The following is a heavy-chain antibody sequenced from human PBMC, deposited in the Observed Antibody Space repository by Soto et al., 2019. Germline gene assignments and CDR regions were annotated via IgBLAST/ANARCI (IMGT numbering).Heavy chain of an antibody. Sequence: QVQLQESGPGLVKPSETLSLTCTVSGGSISNYYWSWIRQPAGKELEWIGRIYTSGSTNYNPSLKSRVTVSVDSPKIQGPLKLTSVLAPDPAVHYCGRDRPAAQSPWFAPGGQGPLATVSS. CDR1: GGSISNYY. CDR3: GRDRPAAQSPWFAP. J-gene: IGHJ5*02. D-gene: IGHD2-2*01. V-gene: IGHV4-4*07. CDR2: IYTSGST.